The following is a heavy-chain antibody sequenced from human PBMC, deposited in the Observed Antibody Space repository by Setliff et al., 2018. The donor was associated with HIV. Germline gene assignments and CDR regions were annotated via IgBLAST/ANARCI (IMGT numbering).Heavy chain of an antibody. J-gene: IGHJ5*02. CDR2: IYSSGNT. Sequence: NPSETLSLTCTVSGVSINSGNYYWGWIRQPAGKRLEWIGRIYSSGNTNYNPSLKSRVTISADTSKNQFSRRLKSVTAAETAVYYCAREIQASLDPPYGYNYFDPWGQGILVTVSS. CDR3: AREIQASLDPPYGYNYFDP. CDR1: GVSINSGNYY. V-gene: IGHV4-61*02. D-gene: IGHD3-9*01.